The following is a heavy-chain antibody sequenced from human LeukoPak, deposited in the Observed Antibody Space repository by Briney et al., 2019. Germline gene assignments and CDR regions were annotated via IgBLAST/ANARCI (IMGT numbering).Heavy chain of an antibody. D-gene: IGHD6-6*01. J-gene: IGHJ2*01. Sequence: SETLSLTCTVAGGSISSSSYYWGWIRQPPGKGLEGTGSIYYSGSIYYNPSLKSRVTISVDTSKNQFSLKLSSVTAADTAVYYCARVGTEADRSRSWYFDLWGRGTLVTVSS. CDR3: ARVGTEADRSRSWYFDL. CDR1: GGSISSSSYY. CDR2: IYYSGSI. V-gene: IGHV4-39*07.